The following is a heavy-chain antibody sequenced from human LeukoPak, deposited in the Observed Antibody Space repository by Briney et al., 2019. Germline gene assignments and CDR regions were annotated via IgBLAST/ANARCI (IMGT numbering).Heavy chain of an antibody. Sequence: ASVKVSCKASGYTFTSYGISWVRQAPGQGLEWMGWISAYNGNTNYAQKLQGRVTMTTDTSTSTAYMELRSLRSDDTAVYCCARAFGGSGYYTDYYYYGMDVWGQGTTVTVSS. CDR3: ARAFGGSGYYTDYYYYGMDV. CDR2: ISAYNGNT. CDR1: GYTFTSYG. V-gene: IGHV1-18*01. D-gene: IGHD3-3*01. J-gene: IGHJ6*02.